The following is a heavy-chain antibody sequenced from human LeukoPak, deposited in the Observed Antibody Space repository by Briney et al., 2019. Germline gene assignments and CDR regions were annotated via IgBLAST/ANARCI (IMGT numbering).Heavy chain of an antibody. J-gene: IGHJ4*02. D-gene: IGHD6-13*01. CDR3: AKSGRFWGAAAGIFDY. Sequence: PGGSLRLSCAASGFTFSSYAMHWVRQAPGKGLEWVAVISYDGSNKYYADSVKGRFTISRDNSKNTLYLQMNSLRAEDTAVYYCAKSGRFWGAAAGIFDYWGQGTLVTVSS. CDR1: GFTFSSYA. V-gene: IGHV3-30-3*02. CDR2: ISYDGSNK.